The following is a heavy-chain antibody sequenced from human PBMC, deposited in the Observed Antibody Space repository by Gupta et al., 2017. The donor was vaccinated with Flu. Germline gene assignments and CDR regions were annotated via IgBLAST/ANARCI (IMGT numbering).Heavy chain of an antibody. CDR1: GFTFDDYT. CDR2: ISWDGGST. Sequence: EVQLVESGGVVVQPGGSLRLSCAASGFTFDDYTMHWVRQAPGKGLEWVSLISWDGGSTYYADSVKGRFTISRDNSKNSLYLQMNSLRTEDTDLYYCAKQSHKDIVVVPAAPVWWYFDLWGRGTLVTVSS. D-gene: IGHD2-2*01. CDR3: AKQSHKDIVVVPAAPVWWYFDL. J-gene: IGHJ2*01. V-gene: IGHV3-43*01.